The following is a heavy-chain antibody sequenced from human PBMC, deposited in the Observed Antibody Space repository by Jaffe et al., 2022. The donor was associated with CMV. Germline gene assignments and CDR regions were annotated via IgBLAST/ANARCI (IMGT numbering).Heavy chain of an antibody. D-gene: IGHD3-10*01. CDR1: GGTFSSYT. CDR3: ARGDTFYYGSRIDF. CDR2: VIPILDIS. V-gene: IGHV1-69*09. J-gene: IGHJ4*02. Sequence: QVQLVQSGAEVKKPGSSVKVSCKASGGTFSSYTFSWVRQAPGQGLEWMGRVIPILDISNYAQKFQDRVTITADKSTSTAYLEMRNLRSEDSAIYYCARGDTFYYGSRIDFWGQGTLVTVSS.